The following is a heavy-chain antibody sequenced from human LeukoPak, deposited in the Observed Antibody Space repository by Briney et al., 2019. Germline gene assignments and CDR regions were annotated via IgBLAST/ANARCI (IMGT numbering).Heavy chain of an antibody. CDR2: IQYDGSNK. J-gene: IGHJ4*02. Sequence: GGSLRLSCAASGFTFSNYGMHWVRQAPGKGLEWVAFIQYDGSNKYYADSVKGRFTISRDNSKNTLYLQMNSLRTEDTAVHYCAKDRVAGTDDFDCWGQGTLVTVSS. CDR1: GFTFSNYG. CDR3: AKDRVAGTDDFDC. V-gene: IGHV3-30*02. D-gene: IGHD1-7*01.